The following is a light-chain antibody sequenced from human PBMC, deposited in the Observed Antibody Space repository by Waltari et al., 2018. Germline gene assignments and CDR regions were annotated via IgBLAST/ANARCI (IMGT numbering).Light chain of an antibody. CDR1: QSISSW. Sequence: DIQMTQSPSTLSAPVGDRVTITCRASQSISSWLAWYQQKPGKAPKLLIYDASSLESGVPSRFSGSGSGTEFTLTISSLQSEDFAVYYCQQYDNWPLTFGQGTRLDIK. CDR3: QQYDNWPLT. CDR2: DAS. V-gene: IGKV1-5*01. J-gene: IGKJ5*01.